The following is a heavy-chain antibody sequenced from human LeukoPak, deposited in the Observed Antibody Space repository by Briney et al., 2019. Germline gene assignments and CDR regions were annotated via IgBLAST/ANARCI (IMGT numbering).Heavy chain of an antibody. V-gene: IGHV4-34*01. CDR1: GGPFSGYH. Sequence: KPAETLTLTCAVYGGPFSGYHWSWIRQPPGKGLEWIGDIYHRGSTNYNPSLKSRVTMSVGTSKNQFSLKLSSETAADTAVYYCARGRGAARFVTIEFHYWGQGALVTVSS. D-gene: IGHD6-6*01. J-gene: IGHJ4*02. CDR3: ARGRGAARFVTIEFHY. CDR2: IYHRGST.